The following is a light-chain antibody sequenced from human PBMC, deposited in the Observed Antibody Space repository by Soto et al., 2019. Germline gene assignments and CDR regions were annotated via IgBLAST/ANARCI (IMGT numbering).Light chain of an antibody. V-gene: IGKV1-5*03. CDR2: KTS. J-gene: IGKJ2*01. CDR3: LQYNSLYT. CDR1: QRLSGW. Sequence: DIQMTQSPSTLSASVGDRVTITCRASQRLSGWLAWYQQKPGKAPRLLIQKTSSLESGVPSRFSGSGSGTEFTLTISSLQPDDSATYYCLQYNSLYTFGPGTKLDIK.